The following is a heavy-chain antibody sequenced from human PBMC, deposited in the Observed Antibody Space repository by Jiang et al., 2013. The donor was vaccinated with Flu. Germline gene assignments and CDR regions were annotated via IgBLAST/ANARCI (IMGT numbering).Heavy chain of an antibody. CDR3: VHRRPYGGSWNWGDFGY. Sequence: SGVGVGWIRQPPGKALDGLHSFIGMMMSATAPSLKSRLTITRDTSKNQVVLTMTNMDPVDTATYFCVHRRPYGGSWNWGDFGYWGQGTLVTVSS. J-gene: IGHJ4*02. CDR1: SGVG. V-gene: IGHV2-5*02. CDR2: FIGMMM. D-gene: IGHD2-15*01.